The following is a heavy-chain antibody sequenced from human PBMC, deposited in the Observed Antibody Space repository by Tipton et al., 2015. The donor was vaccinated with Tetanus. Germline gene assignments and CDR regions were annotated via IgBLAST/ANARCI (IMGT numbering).Heavy chain of an antibody. CDR2: IYYSGTT. D-gene: IGHD1-26*01. CDR3: ARDQARGARGWNYFDY. V-gene: IGHV4-39*02. J-gene: IGHJ4*02. Sequence: TLSLTCTVSGGSITSGTYYWGWIRQPPGKGLEWIGNIYYSGTTYYNSPHKSRVTISLDTSKNQFSLKMTSVTAADTAVYYCARDQARGARGWNYFDYWGQGTLVTVSS. CDR1: GGSITSGTYY.